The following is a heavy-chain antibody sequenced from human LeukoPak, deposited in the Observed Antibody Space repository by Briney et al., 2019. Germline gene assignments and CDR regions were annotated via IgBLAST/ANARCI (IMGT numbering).Heavy chain of an antibody. CDR1: GGSLNGHY. CDR3: ARARFQLLTDY. Sequence: SETLSLTCAVYGGSLNGHYWSWIRQPPGKGLEWIGEGSESGGTKFNPSLKSRVTISADTSKNQFSLKLSSVTAADTAVYYCARARFQLLTDYWGQGTLVTVSS. V-gene: IGHV4-34*01. J-gene: IGHJ4*02. D-gene: IGHD2-2*01. CDR2: GSESGGT.